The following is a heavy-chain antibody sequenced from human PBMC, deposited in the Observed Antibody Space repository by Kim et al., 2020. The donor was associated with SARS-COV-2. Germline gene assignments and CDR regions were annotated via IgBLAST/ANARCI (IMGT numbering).Heavy chain of an antibody. V-gene: IGHV3-30-3*01. D-gene: IGHD3-10*01. CDR1: GFTFRSYA. J-gene: IGHJ4*02. CDR3: ARDSGAGAPLD. CDR2: ISYDGDNE. Sequence: GGSLRLSCAASGFTFRSYAIHWVRQAPGKGLEWVAIISYDGDNEYYADSVKGRFTISRDNSKNTLFLQMSSLRAEDTAVYYCARDSGAGAPLDWGQGTLVTVSS.